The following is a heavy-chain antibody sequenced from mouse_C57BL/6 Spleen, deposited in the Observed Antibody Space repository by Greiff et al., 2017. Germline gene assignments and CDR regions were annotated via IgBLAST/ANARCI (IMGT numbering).Heavy chain of an antibody. CDR3: AREGAYGNYGYFDV. V-gene: IGHV1-52*01. Sequence: VQLQQPGAELVRPGSSVKLSCKASGYTFTSYWMHWVKQRPIQGLEWIGNIDPSDSETHYNQKFKDKATLTVDKSSSTAYMQLSSLTSEDAAVYYCAREGAYGNYGYFDVWGTGTTVTVSS. CDR1: GYTFTSYW. J-gene: IGHJ1*03. CDR2: IDPSDSET. D-gene: IGHD2-10*02.